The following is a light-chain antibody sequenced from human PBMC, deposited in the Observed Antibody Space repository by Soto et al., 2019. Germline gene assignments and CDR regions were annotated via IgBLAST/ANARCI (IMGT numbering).Light chain of an antibody. Sequence: SVLTQPAGTMSCSPLERATVSWSLSQSVSSNYLAWYQQKPGQAPRLLIYGASSRATGIPDRFSGSGSGTDFTLTITRVEPEDFAVYHCQQYGKSPSFGQGTKVDI. V-gene: IGKV3-20*01. J-gene: IGKJ1*01. CDR3: QQYGKSPS. CDR2: GAS. CDR1: QSVSSNY.